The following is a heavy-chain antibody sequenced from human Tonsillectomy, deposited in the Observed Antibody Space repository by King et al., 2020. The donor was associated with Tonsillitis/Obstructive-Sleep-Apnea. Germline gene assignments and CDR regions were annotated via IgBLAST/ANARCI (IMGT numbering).Heavy chain of an antibody. D-gene: IGHD1-26*01. CDR1: GYTFTSYY. Sequence: VQLVQSGAEVKKPGASVKVSCKASGYTFTSYYMHWVRQAPGQGLEWMGIINPSGGSTSYAQKFQGRVTMNRDTSTSTVYMELSSLRSEDTAVYYCAGTFSASYVGEYYFDYWGQGTLVTVSS. J-gene: IGHJ4*02. V-gene: IGHV1-46*01. CDR2: INPSGGST. CDR3: AGTFSASYVGEYYFDY.